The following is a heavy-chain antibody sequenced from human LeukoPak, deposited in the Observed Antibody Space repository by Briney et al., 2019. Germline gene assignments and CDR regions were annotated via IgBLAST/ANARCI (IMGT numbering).Heavy chain of an antibody. CDR2: IYPGDSDT. CDR3: ARTWTYYYYYVDV. V-gene: IGHV5-51*01. D-gene: IGHD3/OR15-3a*01. J-gene: IGHJ6*03. CDR1: GYSFTNYW. Sequence: GESLKISCKGSGYSFTNYWIGWVRQMPGKGLKWMGIIYPGDSDTRYSPSFQGQVTISADKSISTAYLQWSSLKASDTAMYYCARTWTYYYYYVDVWGKGTTVTVSS.